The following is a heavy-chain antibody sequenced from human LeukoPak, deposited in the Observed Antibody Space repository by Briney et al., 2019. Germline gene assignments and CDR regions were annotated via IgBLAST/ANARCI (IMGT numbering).Heavy chain of an antibody. CDR3: AKLSVGYYYGSVTGPYFDY. D-gene: IGHD3-10*01. J-gene: IGHJ4*02. Sequence: PGGSLRLSCAASGFTFSSYAMSWVRQAPGKGLEWVSAISGSGGSTYYADSVKGRFTISRDNSKNTLYLQMNSLRAEDTAVYYCAKLSVGYYYGSVTGPYFDYWGQGTLVTVSS. CDR1: GFTFSSYA. V-gene: IGHV3-23*01. CDR2: ISGSGGST.